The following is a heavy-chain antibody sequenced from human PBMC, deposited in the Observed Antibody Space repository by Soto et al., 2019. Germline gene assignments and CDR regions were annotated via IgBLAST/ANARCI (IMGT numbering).Heavy chain of an antibody. CDR2: ISYDGSDK. V-gene: IGHV3-30-3*01. CDR3: ARDSLYDRTTYYHFTGIDV. D-gene: IGHD3-22*01. CDR1: AFTFSSYA. J-gene: IGHJ6*02. Sequence: QVQLVESGGGVVQPGRSLRLSCAASAFTFSSYAMHWVRQAPGKGLDWVAVISYDGSDKYYADSVKGPFTVSRYNSNNTSNLEITSLRADHPVAYYCARDSLYDRTTYYHFTGIDVWGQATKVNVS.